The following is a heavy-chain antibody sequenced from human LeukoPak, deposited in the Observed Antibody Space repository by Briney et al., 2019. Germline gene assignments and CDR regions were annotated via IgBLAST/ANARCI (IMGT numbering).Heavy chain of an antibody. Sequence: PGGSLRLSCAASGFTFSSYAMSWVRQAPGKGLEWVSGISGNGGSTYYADSVKGRFTISRDNSKNTLYLQMNSLRVEDTAVYYCAKSSAGTMAYWGQGALVTVSS. V-gene: IGHV3-23*01. J-gene: IGHJ4*02. D-gene: IGHD6-19*01. CDR2: ISGNGGST. CDR3: AKSSAGTMAY. CDR1: GFTFSSYA.